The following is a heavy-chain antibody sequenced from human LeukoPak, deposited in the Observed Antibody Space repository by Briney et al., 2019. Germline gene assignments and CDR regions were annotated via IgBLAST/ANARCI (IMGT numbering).Heavy chain of an antibody. CDR3: TRDLTGPLDY. D-gene: IGHD3-9*01. CDR1: GFTFSSYA. CDR2: ISGSGGST. Sequence: GSLRLSRATFGFTFSSYAMSWVRQAPGKGLEWVSAISGSGGSTYYADSVKGRFTISRDNAKNTLYLQMNSLSVEDTAVYYCTRDLTGPLDYWGQGTLVTVSS. J-gene: IGHJ4*02. V-gene: IGHV3-23*01.